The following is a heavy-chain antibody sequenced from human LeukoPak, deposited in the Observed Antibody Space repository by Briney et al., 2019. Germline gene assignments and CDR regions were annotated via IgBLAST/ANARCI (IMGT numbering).Heavy chain of an antibody. J-gene: IGHJ6*02. CDR1: GFTFTSSA. CDR2: IVVGSGNT. V-gene: IGHV1-58*02. Sequence: GTSVKVSCKASGFTFTSSAMQWVRQARGQRLEWIGWIVVGSGNTNYAQKFQERVTITRDMSTSTAYMELSSLRSEDTAVYYCAADGVVVAATSSPHYYYHGMDVWGQGTTVTVSS. CDR3: AADGVVVAATSSPHYYYHGMDV. D-gene: IGHD2-15*01.